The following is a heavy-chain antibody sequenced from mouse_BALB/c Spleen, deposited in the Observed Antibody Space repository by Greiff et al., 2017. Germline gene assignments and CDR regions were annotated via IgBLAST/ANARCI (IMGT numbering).Heavy chain of an antibody. J-gene: IGHJ3*01. CDR2: ISSGGST. V-gene: IGHV5-6-5*01. Sequence: EVKVVESGGGLVKPGGSLKLSCAASGFTFSSYAMSWVRQTPEKRLEWVASISSGGSTYYPDSVKGRFTISRDNARNILYLQMSSLRSEDTAMYYCAPYYSHDRGFAYWGQGTLVTVSA. CDR3: APYYSHDRGFAY. CDR1: GFTFSSYA. D-gene: IGHD2-12*01.